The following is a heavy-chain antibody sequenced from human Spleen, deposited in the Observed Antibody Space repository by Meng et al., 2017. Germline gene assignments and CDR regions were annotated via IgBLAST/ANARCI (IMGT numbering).Heavy chain of an antibody. CDR3: TRDPYYDSSTSPSLVDY. J-gene: IGHJ4*02. CDR2: IRSKAYGGTT. V-gene: IGHV3-49*04. D-gene: IGHD3-22*01. CDR1: GFTFSSYW. Sequence: GGSLRLSCAASGFTFSSYWMSWVRQAPGKRLEWVGFIRSKAYGGTTEYAASVKGRFTISRDDSKSIAYLQMNSLKTEDTAVYYCTRDPYYDSSTSPSLVDYWGQGTLVTVSS.